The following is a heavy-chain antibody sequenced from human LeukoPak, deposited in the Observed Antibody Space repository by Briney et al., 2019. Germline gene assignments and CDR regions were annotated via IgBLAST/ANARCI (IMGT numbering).Heavy chain of an antibody. CDR1: GGSISGYY. D-gene: IGHD3-3*02. CDR2: INHRRST. J-gene: IGHJ4*02. V-gene: IGHV4-34*01. Sequence: SETLSLTCTVSGGSISGYYWSWIRQPPGKGLEWIGEINHRRSTNYNPSLKSRVTMSVDTSKNQFSLNLSSVTAADTAVYYCARGQFWSGYSIWGQGTLVTVSS. CDR3: ARGQFWSGYSI.